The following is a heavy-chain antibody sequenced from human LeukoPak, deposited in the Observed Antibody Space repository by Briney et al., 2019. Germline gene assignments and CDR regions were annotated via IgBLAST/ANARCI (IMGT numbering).Heavy chain of an antibody. V-gene: IGHV1-2*02. J-gene: IGHJ4*02. CDR2: SSPYSGGT. CDR1: GYSFTGYY. D-gene: IGHD6-13*01. Sequence: ASVKVSCKASGYSFTGYYMHWVRQAPGQGLEWMGWSSPYSGGTHYAQNFQGRVTMTTDTTISTAYMELSSLRSDDTAIYYCASGINSRNSSCWGQGTLVTVSS. CDR3: ASGINSRNSSC.